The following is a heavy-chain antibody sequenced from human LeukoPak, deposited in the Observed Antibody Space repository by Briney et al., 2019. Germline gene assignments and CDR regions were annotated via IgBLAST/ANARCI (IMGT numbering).Heavy chain of an antibody. J-gene: IGHJ4*02. Sequence: TAGGSLRLSCAASGFTFSSYTMNWVRQAPGKGLEWVSSISSSSSYIYYADSVKGRFTISRHNAKNSLFLQMNSLRAEDSAVYYCARDGSGYSDPVDYWGQGTLVTVSS. CDR2: ISSSSSYI. CDR1: GFTFSSYT. V-gene: IGHV3-21*01. CDR3: ARDGSGYSDPVDY. D-gene: IGHD3-22*01.